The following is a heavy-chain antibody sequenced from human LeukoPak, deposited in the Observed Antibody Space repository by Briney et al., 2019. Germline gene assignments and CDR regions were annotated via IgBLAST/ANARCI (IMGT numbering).Heavy chain of an antibody. CDR1: GGSISSYY. J-gene: IGHJ4*02. V-gene: IGHV4-59*12. D-gene: IGHD3-9*01. CDR3: ARDSAYYDILTGYPGEYYFDY. CDR2: IYYSGST. Sequence: SETLSLTCTVSGGSISSYYWSWIRQPPGKGLEWIGYIYYSGSTNYNPSLKSRVTMSVDTSKNQFSLKLSSVTAADTAVYYCARDSAYYDILTGYPGEYYFDYWGQGTLVTVSS.